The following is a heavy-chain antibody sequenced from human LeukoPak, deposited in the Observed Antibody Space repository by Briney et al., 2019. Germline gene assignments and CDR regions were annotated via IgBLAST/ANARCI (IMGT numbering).Heavy chain of an antibody. CDR1: GFTFSSYS. D-gene: IGHD4-17*01. V-gene: IGHV3-21*01. J-gene: IGHJ4*02. Sequence: GGSLRLSCAASGFTFSSYSMNWVRQAPGQGLEWVSSISSSSSYIYYADSVKGRFTISRDNAKNSLYLQMNSLRAEDTAVYYCATPPRRDYGYYFDYWGQGTLVTVSS. CDR2: ISSSSSYI. CDR3: ATPPRRDYGYYFDY.